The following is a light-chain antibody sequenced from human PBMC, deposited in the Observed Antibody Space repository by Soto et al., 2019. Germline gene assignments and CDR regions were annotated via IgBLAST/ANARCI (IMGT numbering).Light chain of an antibody. Sequence: DIQMTQSPSSLSASVGATVTITCRASQSISTYLSWYQQKPGKAPNLLIYAAHNLQSGVPSRFSGSGSGTAFTLTISSLQPEDFAAYYCQQSYDMPWTFGQGTKVEIK. CDR1: QSISTY. CDR2: AAH. V-gene: IGKV1-39*01. CDR3: QQSYDMPWT. J-gene: IGKJ1*01.